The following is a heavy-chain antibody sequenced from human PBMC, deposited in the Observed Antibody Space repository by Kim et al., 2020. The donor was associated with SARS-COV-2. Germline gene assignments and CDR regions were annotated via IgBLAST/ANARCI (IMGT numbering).Heavy chain of an antibody. CDR1: GYTLTELS. CDR3: ATSTAMVTGGWFDP. J-gene: IGHJ5*02. CDR2: FDPEDGET. V-gene: IGHV1-24*01. D-gene: IGHD5-18*01. Sequence: ASVKVSCKVSGYTLTELSMHWVRQAPGKGLEWMGGFDPEDGETIYAQKFQGRVTMTEDTSTDTAYMELSSLRSEDMAVYYCATSTAMVTGGWFDPWRQGTLVTVSS.